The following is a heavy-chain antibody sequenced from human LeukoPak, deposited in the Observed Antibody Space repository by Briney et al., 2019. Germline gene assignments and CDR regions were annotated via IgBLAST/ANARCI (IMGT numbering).Heavy chain of an antibody. V-gene: IGHV3-30-3*01. CDR1: GFTFSSHA. J-gene: IGHJ4*02. D-gene: IGHD6-13*01. Sequence: GRSLRLSCAASGFTFSSHAMHWVRQAPGKGLEWVAVISYDGSNKYYADSVKGRFTISRDNSKNTLYLQMNSLRAEDTAVYYCARDAADGSYYDYWGQGTLVTVSS. CDR2: ISYDGSNK. CDR3: ARDAADGSYYDY.